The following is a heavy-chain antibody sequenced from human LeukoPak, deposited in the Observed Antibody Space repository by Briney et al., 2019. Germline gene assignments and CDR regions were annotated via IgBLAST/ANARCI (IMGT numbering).Heavy chain of an antibody. Sequence: PSETLSLTCTVSGGSISSGGYYWSWIRQHPGKGLEWIGYIYYSGSTYYNPSLKSRVTISVDTSKNQFSLKLSSVTAADTAVYYCARERVEIAAAGLLNWFDPWGQGTLVTVSS. V-gene: IGHV4-31*03. CDR1: GGSISSGGYY. CDR2: IYYSGST. CDR3: ARERVEIAAAGLLNWFDP. D-gene: IGHD6-13*01. J-gene: IGHJ5*02.